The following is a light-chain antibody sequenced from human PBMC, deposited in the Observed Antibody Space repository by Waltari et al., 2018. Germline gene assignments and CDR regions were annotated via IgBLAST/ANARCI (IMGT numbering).Light chain of an antibody. V-gene: IGLV1-40*01. CDR1: SSNIGAGYG. Sequence: QSVLKQPPSLSGAPGTRVTISCTGTSSNIGAGYGVQSYQQFPGTAAKLLIYDNTNRPSGVPARFSGSKSGTSASLAITGLQAEDEADYYCQSYDSSLRGFYVFGTGTKVTV. CDR3: QSYDSSLRGFYV. J-gene: IGLJ1*01. CDR2: DNT.